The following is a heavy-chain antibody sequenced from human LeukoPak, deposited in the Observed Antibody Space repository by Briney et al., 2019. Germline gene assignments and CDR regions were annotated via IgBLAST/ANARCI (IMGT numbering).Heavy chain of an antibody. CDR1: GGTFSSYA. J-gene: IGHJ5*02. CDR3: ARGVVHCGGDCYSSWFDP. D-gene: IGHD2-21*02. Sequence: SVKVSCKASGGTFSSYAISWVRQAPGQGLEWMGWIIPIFGTANYAQKFQGRVTITADESTSTAYMELSSLRSEDTAVYYCARGVVHCGGDCYSSWFDPWGQGTLVTVSS. V-gene: IGHV1-69*13. CDR2: IIPIFGTA.